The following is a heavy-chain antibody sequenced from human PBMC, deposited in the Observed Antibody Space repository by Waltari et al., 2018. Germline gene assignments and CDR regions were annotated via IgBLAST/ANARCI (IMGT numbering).Heavy chain of an antibody. CDR2: INPNVGGT. D-gene: IGHD2-2*02. V-gene: IGHV1-2*02. CDR1: GYTFTGYS. J-gene: IGHJ4*02. CDR3: ARGGVVVPAAIDY. Sequence: QVQLVQSGAEGKKPGASVKVSCKASGYTFTGYSMHWVRQAAGQGLEWMGWINPNVGGTNNDQKFTGRVTMDRATSVSTAYRGLSRLGTADKAWYYCARGGVVVPAAIDYWGQGTLVTVSS.